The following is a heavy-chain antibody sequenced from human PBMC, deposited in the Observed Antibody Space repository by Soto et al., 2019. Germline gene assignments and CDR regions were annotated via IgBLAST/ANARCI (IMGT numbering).Heavy chain of an antibody. CDR2: MYYSGST. CDR3: ARFHHAYNRQTLDY. J-gene: IGHJ4*02. V-gene: IGHV4-59*01. Sequence: PSETLSLTCSASGGSISSYYWSWIRQPPGKGLEWIGSMYYSGSTNYNPSLKSRVTISVDTSKNQFSLKLSSVTAADTAVYYSARFHHAYNRQTLDYWGQGTLVTVSS. CDR1: GGSISSYY. D-gene: IGHD1-1*01.